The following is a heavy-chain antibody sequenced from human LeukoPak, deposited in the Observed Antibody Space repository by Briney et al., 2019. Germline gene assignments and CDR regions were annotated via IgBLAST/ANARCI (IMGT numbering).Heavy chain of an antibody. Sequence: ASVKASCRASGYTFTNYDVNWVRQSPGQGLEWMGWMNPNSGDTGYAQKFQGRITMTRNTSISTAYMELSSLRSEDTAVYYCARDYYGSGSSRDPWGQGTLVTVSS. CDR2: MNPNSGDT. CDR3: ARDYYGSGSSRDP. CDR1: GYTFTNYD. V-gene: IGHV1-8*01. J-gene: IGHJ5*02. D-gene: IGHD3-10*01.